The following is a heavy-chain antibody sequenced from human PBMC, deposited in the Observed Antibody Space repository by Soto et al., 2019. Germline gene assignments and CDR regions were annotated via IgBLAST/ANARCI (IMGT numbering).Heavy chain of an antibody. J-gene: IGHJ4*01. CDR2: IVVGSGNT. CDR3: AFSVWGSYRYTLDFDY. V-gene: IGHV1-58*01. Sequence: SVKVSCKASGFTFTSSAVQWLRQARAQRHEWVGWIVVGSGNTNYAQKFQERVTITRDMSTSTAYMELSSLRSEDTAVYYCAFSVWGSYRYTLDFDYWGQ. D-gene: IGHD3-16*02. CDR1: GFTFTSSA.